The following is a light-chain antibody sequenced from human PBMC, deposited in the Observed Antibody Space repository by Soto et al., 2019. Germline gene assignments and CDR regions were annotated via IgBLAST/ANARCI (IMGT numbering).Light chain of an antibody. J-gene: IGKJ4*01. Sequence: EIVMTQSPATLSVSPGEGATLSCKSNQTVYNNLAWYQQRPGQSPRLLIYDASSRAPGISARFSGSGYGPEFTLTISILQSADFAVYFFQQCRNWPLTFGGGTKVELK. V-gene: IGKV3-15*01. CDR3: QQCRNWPLT. CDR2: DAS. CDR1: QTVYNN.